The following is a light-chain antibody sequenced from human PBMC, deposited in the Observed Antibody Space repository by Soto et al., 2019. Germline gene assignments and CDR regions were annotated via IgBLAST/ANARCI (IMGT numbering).Light chain of an antibody. V-gene: IGLV2-14*01. CDR3: SSYTSSNTLV. CDR2: EVS. J-gene: IGLJ3*02. CDR1: SSDVGGYIY. Sequence: QSALTQPASVSGSPGQSITIFCTGTSSDVGGYIYVSWYQQHPGKAPKLMIYEVSNRPSGISNRFSGSKSGNTASLTISGLQAEDEADYYCSSYTSSNTLVFGGGTQLTVL.